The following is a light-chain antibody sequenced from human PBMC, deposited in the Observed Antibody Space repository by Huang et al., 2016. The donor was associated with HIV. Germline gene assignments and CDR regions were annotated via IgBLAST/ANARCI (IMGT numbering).Light chain of an antibody. CDR2: DAS. V-gene: IGKV1-33*01. J-gene: IGKJ3*01. Sequence: DIQMTQSPSSLSASVGDRVTITCQASQDISNYLNWYQQKPGKAPKLLIYDASNLETGVSSRFSGSGFGTDFTFTISSLQPEDIATYYCQQYDNVPRFTFGPGTKVDIK. CDR3: QQYDNVPRFT. CDR1: QDISNY.